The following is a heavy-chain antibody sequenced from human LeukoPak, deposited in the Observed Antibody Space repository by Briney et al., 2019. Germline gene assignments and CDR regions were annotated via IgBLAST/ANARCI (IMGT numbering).Heavy chain of an antibody. J-gene: IGHJ6*03. D-gene: IGHD1-26*01. CDR1: GFTFSSYW. Sequence: GGSLRLSCAASGFTFSSYWMSWVRQAPGKGLEWVSAISGSGGSTYYADSVKGRFTISRDNSKNTLYLQMNSLRAEDTAVYYCAKPVFGLGYYYYMDIWGKGTTVTVSS. CDR2: ISGSGGST. V-gene: IGHV3-23*01. CDR3: AKPVFGLGYYYYMDI.